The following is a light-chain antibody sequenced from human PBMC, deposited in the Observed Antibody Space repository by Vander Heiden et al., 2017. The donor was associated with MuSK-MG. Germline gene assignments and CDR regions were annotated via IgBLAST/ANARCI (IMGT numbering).Light chain of an antibody. CDR2: DAA. J-gene: IGKJ5*01. CDR1: QDINSS. V-gene: IGKV3-11*01. Sequence: EILLTQSPATLPLSPGERATLSCRASQDINSSLAWYQQKPAQAPTILIYDAANSATSIPARFSGSGSGTDFILTISSRVPEDFAVYYCNQRRNWGITFGQGTRLEIK. CDR3: NQRRNWGIT.